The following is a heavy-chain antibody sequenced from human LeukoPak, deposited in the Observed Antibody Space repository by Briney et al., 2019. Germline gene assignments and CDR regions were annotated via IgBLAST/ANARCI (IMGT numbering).Heavy chain of an antibody. V-gene: IGHV3-74*01. D-gene: IGHD1-1*01. CDR2: INTDASNT. CDR1: GFTFRMYW. J-gene: IGHJ6*02. CDR3: ANDKTFHMDV. Sequence: GGSLRLSCVASGFTFRMYWMHWVRQVPGKGLVWVSRINTDASNTTYADSVKGRFTVSGDNAKNTLYLQMNSLRAEDTAVYYCANDKTFHMDVWGQGTTVTVSS.